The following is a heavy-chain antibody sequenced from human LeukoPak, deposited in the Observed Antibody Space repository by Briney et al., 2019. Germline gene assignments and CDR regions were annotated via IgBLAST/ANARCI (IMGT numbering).Heavy chain of an antibody. CDR3: ARVKGRGFGELHIRQGVFDY. D-gene: IGHD3-10*01. J-gene: IGHJ4*02. V-gene: IGHV1-2*02. Sequence: ASVNVSCKASGYTFTGYYMHWVRQAPGQGLEWMGWINPNSGGTNYAQKFQGRVTMTRDTSISTAYMELSRLRSDDTAVYYCARVKGRGFGELHIRQGVFDYWGQGTLVTVSS. CDR1: GYTFTGYY. CDR2: INPNSGGT.